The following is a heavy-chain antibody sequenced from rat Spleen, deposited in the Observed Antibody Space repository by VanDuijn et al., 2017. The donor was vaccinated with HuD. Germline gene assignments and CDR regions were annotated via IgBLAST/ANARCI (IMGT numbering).Heavy chain of an antibody. CDR2: ISYDGSST. CDR3: ARHNSGYGVMDA. CDR1: GFTFSNYA. V-gene: IGHV5-7*01. J-gene: IGHJ4*01. Sequence: EVQLVESGGGLVQPGGSLKLSCAASGFTFSNYAIHWIRQAPTKGLEWVATISYDGSSTYYRDSVKGRFTISRDNAKSTLYLQMDSLRSEDTATYYCARHNSGYGVMDAWGQGASVTVSS. D-gene: IGHD4-3*01.